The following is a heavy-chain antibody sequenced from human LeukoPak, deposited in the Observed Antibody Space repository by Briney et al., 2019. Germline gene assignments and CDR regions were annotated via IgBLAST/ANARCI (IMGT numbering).Heavy chain of an antibody. V-gene: IGHV4-59*12. Sequence: AETLSLTCTLPGGSISSYYCSWIRQPPRKWLEWLWYIDYSGGTNYKSSLTSRVTISVDTSRNQFYLKLRSVTAADTAVYYCARVKDPGGYYYYYYMDIWGKGNTVTVSS. J-gene: IGHJ6*03. CDR3: ARVKDPGGYYYYYYMDI. D-gene: IGHD3-16*01. CDR2: IDYSGGT. CDR1: GGSISSYY.